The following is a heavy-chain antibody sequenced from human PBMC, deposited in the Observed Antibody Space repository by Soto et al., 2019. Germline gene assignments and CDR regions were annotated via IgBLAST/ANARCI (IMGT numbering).Heavy chain of an antibody. CDR3: ATDYRPETYYDFWSGRTADNYGMDV. Sequence: GASVKVSCKVSGYTLTELSMHWVRQAPGKGLEWMGGFDPEDGETIYAQKFQGRVTMTEDTSTDTAYMELSSLRSEDTAVYYCATDYRPETYYDFWSGRTADNYGMDVWGQGTTVTVSS. CDR2: FDPEDGET. V-gene: IGHV1-24*01. CDR1: GYTLTELS. J-gene: IGHJ6*02. D-gene: IGHD3-3*01.